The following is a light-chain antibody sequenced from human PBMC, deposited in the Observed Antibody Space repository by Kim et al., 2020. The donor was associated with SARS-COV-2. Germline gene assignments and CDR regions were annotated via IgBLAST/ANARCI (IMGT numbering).Light chain of an antibody. J-gene: IGLJ2*01. CDR1: NIGSKS. CDR3: QVWDSSSDHGGVV. CDR2: YDS. V-gene: IGLV3-21*04. Sequence: SYELTQPPSVSVAPGKTARITCGGNNIGSKSVHWYQQKPGQAPVLVIYYDSDRPSGIPERFSGSNSGNTATLTISRVEAGDEADYYCQVWDSSSDHGGVVFGGGTQLTVL.